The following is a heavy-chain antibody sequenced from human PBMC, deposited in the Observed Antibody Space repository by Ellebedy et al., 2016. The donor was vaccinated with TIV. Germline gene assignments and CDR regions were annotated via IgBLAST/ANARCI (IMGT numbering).Heavy chain of an antibody. Sequence: GESLKISCAASGFNLSRYWMSSVRQAPGKGLEWVANIKQDGSEKYYVESVKGRLTISRDNAKNSLYLQMKSLRDEDTAVYYCASRITIVRGTIVLRYYYYWGQGTLVTVSS. J-gene: IGHJ4*02. CDR2: IKQDGSEK. D-gene: IGHD3-10*01. CDR1: GFNLSRYW. V-gene: IGHV3-7*02. CDR3: ASRITIVRGTIVLRYYYY.